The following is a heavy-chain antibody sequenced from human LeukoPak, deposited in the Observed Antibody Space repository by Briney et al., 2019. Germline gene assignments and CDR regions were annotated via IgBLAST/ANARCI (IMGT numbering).Heavy chain of an antibody. CDR2: MYNSGST. CDR3: ARGIESYGDYGY. Sequence: SETLSLTCTVSGGSISGSYWSWIRQPPGKGLEWIAYMYNSGSTNYNPSLKSRVTISIDTSKDQFSLKLSSLTAADTAIYYCARGIESYGDYGYWGQGILVTVSS. V-gene: IGHV4-59*01. D-gene: IGHD4-17*01. J-gene: IGHJ4*02. CDR1: GGSISGSY.